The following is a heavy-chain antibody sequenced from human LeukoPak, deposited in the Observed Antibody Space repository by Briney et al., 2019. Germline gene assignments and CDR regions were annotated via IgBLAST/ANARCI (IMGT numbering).Heavy chain of an antibody. V-gene: IGHV1-69*04. J-gene: IGHJ6*02. CDR3: ARGLGSSSQYYYYGVDV. CDR2: IIPILDIT. Sequence: SVKVSCKASGGTFSSYAISWVRQAPGQGLEWMGWIIPILDITNYAQKFQGRVTVTADKSTSTAYMELSSLRSEDTAVYYCARGLGSSSQYYYYGVDVWGQGTTVTVSS. CDR1: GGTFSSYA. D-gene: IGHD6-6*01.